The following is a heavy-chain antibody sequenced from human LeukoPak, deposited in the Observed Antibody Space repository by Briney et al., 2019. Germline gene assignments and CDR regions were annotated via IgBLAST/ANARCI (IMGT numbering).Heavy chain of an antibody. CDR2: ISYDGSNK. CDR1: GFTFSSYA. J-gene: IGHJ5*02. D-gene: IGHD3-22*01. V-gene: IGHV3-30-3*01. CDR3: AKAAFYDSSPMDP. Sequence: GGSLRLSCAASGFTFSSYAMHWVRQAPGKGLEWVAVISYDGSNKYYADSVKGRFTISKDNSKNTLYLQMNSLRAEDTAVYYCAKAAFYDSSPMDPWGQGTLVTVSS.